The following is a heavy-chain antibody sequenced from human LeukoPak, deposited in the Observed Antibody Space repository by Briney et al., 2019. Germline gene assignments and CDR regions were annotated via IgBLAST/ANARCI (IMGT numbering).Heavy chain of an antibody. J-gene: IGHJ4*02. V-gene: IGHV3-21*01. CDR1: GFTLSSYG. Sequence: PGGSLRLSCAASGFTLSSYGMSWVRQAPGKGLEWVSSISSSSSYIYYADSVKGRFTISRDNAKNSLYLRMNSLRAEDTAVYYCARDSVKVTTIVMITYFDYWGQGTLVTVSS. CDR2: ISSSSSYI. CDR3: ARDSVKVTTIVMITYFDY. D-gene: IGHD3-22*01.